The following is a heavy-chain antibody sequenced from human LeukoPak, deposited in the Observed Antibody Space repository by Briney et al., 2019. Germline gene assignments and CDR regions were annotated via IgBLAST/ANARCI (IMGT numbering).Heavy chain of an antibody. D-gene: IGHD3-10*01. J-gene: IGHJ4*02. CDR1: GYTFTSYA. CDR2: TDPSTGYV. Sequence: GASVKVSCKASGYTFTSYAMNWVRQAPGQGLEWVGRTDPSTGYVHYAKSFEGRLTVTRDTSTSTVYMDLSSLRFEDTAAYYCAREPTDGSCYFDYWGQGTLVTVSS. V-gene: IGHV1-46*01. CDR3: AREPTDGSCYFDY.